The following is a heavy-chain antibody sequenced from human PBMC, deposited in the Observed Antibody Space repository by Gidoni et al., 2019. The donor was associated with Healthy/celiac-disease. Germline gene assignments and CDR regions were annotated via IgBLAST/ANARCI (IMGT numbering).Heavy chain of an antibody. V-gene: IGHV5-51*01. Sequence: EVQLVQSGAEVKKPGESLKISCKGSGYSFTSYWNGWVRQMPGKGLEWMGIIYPGDSDTRYSPSFQGQVTISADKSISTAYLQWSSLKASDTAMYYCARHGSRWRRGPKDSSSSGYYYYYMDVWGKGTTVTVSS. J-gene: IGHJ6*03. CDR1: GYSFTSYW. CDR3: ARHGSRWRRGPKDSSSSGYYYYYMDV. D-gene: IGHD6-6*01. CDR2: IYPGDSDT.